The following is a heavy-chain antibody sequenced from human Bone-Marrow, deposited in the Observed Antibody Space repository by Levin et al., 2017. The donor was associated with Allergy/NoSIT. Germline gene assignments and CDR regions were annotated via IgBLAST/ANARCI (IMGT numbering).Heavy chain of an antibody. CDR1: GFTFSSHG. D-gene: IGHD5-24*01. CDR2: ISFDGKNK. V-gene: IGHV3-30*18. CDR3: AKEEREGYNENWYFAL. J-gene: IGHJ2*01. Sequence: LSLTCAASGFTFSSHGMHWVRQAPGKGVEWVAVISFDGKNKYYSDSVKGRFTISRDNFRNAVYLQVNSLTTEDAAVYYCAKEEREGYNENWYFALWGRGTLVTVSS.